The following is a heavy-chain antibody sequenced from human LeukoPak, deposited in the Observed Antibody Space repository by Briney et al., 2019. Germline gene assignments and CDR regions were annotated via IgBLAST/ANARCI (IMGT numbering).Heavy chain of an antibody. CDR2: INHSGST. CDR3: ARGFKSPIVPFDY. CDR1: GFTLSNYW. V-gene: IGHV4-34*01. D-gene: IGHD2-2*01. J-gene: IGHJ4*02. Sequence: GSLRLSCAASGFTLSNYWMTWVRQAPGKGLEWIGEINHSGSTNYNPSLKSRVTISVDTSKNQFSLKLSSVTAADTAVYYCARGFKSPIVPFDYWGQGTLVTVSS.